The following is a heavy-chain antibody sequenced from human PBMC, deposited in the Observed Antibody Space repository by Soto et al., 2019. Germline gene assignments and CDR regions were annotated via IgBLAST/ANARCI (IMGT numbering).Heavy chain of an antibody. Sequence: GGSLRLSCAASGFTFSSYTMHWVRQTPGKGLEWVAVISYDGSDKYYADSVTGRFTISRDNTKNTLYLQMNSLRAEDTAVYHCARGQHFHDGWFDPWGQGTRVTVSS. V-gene: IGHV3-30-3*01. CDR1: GFTFSSYT. J-gene: IGHJ5*02. CDR3: ARGQHFHDGWFDP. CDR2: ISYDGSDK. D-gene: IGHD1-1*01.